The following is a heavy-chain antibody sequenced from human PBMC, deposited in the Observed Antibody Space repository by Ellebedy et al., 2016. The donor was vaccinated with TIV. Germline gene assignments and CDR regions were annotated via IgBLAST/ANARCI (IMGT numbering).Heavy chain of an antibody. Sequence: GESLKISCAASGFTFSDYSMHWVRQAPGEGLEWAAVVSYDGSNKYYADSVKGRFTISRDNSKNTLYLQMNSLRAEDTAVYYCPRVLYGYGLAWGQGTLVTISS. V-gene: IGHV3-30-3*01. J-gene: IGHJ4*02. D-gene: IGHD5-18*01. CDR3: PRVLYGYGLA. CDR1: GFTFSDYS. CDR2: VSYDGSNK.